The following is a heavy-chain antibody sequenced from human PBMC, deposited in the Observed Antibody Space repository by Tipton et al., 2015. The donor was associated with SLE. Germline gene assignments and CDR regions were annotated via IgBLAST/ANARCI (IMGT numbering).Heavy chain of an antibody. J-gene: IGHJ3*02. D-gene: IGHD6-13*01. CDR1: GFTFSSYA. V-gene: IGHV3-7*03. Sequence: GSLRLSCAASGFTFSSYAMHWVRQAPGKGLEWVANIKQDGSEKYYVDSVKGRFTISRDNAKNSLYLQMNSLRAEDTAVYYCARDRGWPYGAAESPEAFDIWGQGTMVTVSS. CDR3: ARDRGWPYGAAESPEAFDI. CDR2: IKQDGSEK.